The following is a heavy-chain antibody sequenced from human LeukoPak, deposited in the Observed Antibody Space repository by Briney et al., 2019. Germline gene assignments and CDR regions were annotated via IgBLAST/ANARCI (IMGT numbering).Heavy chain of an antibody. J-gene: IGHJ4*02. D-gene: IGHD3-3*01. Sequence: GGSLRLSCAASGFTFSNYWMAWVRQAPGKGLEWVANIKQDGSDKNFVDSVKGRFTISRDNAKNSLYLQLNSLRAEDTAVYYCARGGFTYDDFWSAYYTADYWGQGTLVTVSS. V-gene: IGHV3-7*01. CDR1: GFTFSNYW. CDR2: IKQDGSDK. CDR3: ARGGFTYDDFWSAYYTADY.